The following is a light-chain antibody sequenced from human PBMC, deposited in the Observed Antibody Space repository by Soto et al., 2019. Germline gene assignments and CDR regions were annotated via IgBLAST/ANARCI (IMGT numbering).Light chain of an antibody. J-gene: IGKJ1*01. Sequence: DIQMTQSPSSLSASVGDRVTITCRSSQTINNYLNWYQQRPGRAPKLLIYDTSSLQSGVPSRFSGSGSRTVFTLTISSLQPEDLATYYCQQGFTAPPWTFGQGTKVELK. V-gene: IGKV1-39*01. CDR2: DTS. CDR3: QQGFTAPPWT. CDR1: QTINNY.